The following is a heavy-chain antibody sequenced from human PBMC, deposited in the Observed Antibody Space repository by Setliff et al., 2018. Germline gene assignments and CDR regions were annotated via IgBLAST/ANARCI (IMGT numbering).Heavy chain of an antibody. V-gene: IGHV4-39*01. D-gene: IGHD1-26*01. Sequence: PSETLSLTCTVSGDSISSGTYYWSWIRQPPGKGLEWIGRIYYRGTTYYNASLRSRLTISVDTSKNQFSLKLNSVTAPDTAVYYCARMRVGATKLSVYYMDVWGKGTTVTVSS. CDR3: ARMRVGATKLSVYYMDV. CDR1: GDSISSGTYY. CDR2: IYYRGTT. J-gene: IGHJ6*03.